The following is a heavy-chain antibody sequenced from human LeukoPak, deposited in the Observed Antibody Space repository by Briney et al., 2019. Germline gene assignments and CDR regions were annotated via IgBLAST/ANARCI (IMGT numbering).Heavy chain of an antibody. D-gene: IGHD3-3*01. CDR1: GYTFTRYA. J-gene: IGHJ6*02. CDR3: ARDLGFASGIFGGRGDYYYGMDV. Sequence: ASVKVSCKASGYTFTRYALHWVRQAPGQRLEWMGWIDAGNSNTKYSENFQGRVTITRDTSASTIYMELSSLTSEHTAVYYCARDLGFASGIFGGRGDYYYGMDVWGQGTTVTVSS. CDR2: IDAGNSNT. V-gene: IGHV1-3*01.